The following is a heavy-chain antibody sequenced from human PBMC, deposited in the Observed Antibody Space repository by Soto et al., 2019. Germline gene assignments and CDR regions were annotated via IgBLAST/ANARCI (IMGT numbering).Heavy chain of an antibody. CDR3: ARASVGPPGGGSWIMPFDF. D-gene: IGHD2-15*01. V-gene: IGHV4-4*07. J-gene: IGHJ4*02. CDR1: GGSISNYY. CDR2: IFPGGST. Sequence: SETPSLTCSVSGGSISNYYWSWIRQSAEKGLEWIGRIFPGGSTNYNPSLKSRVTMSVDTSKNHFSLRLTSVTAAGTAVYYCARASVGPPGGGSWIMPFDFWGQGTRVT.